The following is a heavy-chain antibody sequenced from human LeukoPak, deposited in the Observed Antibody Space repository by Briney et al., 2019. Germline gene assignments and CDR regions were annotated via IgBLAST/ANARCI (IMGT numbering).Heavy chain of an antibody. CDR1: GFTFSSYG. V-gene: IGHV3-33*01. CDR3: ARDPLPSSWSPYYYYGMDV. D-gene: IGHD6-13*01. J-gene: IGHJ6*02. CDR2: IWYDGSNK. Sequence: GGSLRLSCAASGFTFSSYGMHWVRQAPGKGLEWVAVIWYDGSNKYYADSVKGRFTISRDNSKNTLYLQMNSLRAEDTAVYYCARDPLPSSWSPYYYYGMDVWGQGTTVTVSS.